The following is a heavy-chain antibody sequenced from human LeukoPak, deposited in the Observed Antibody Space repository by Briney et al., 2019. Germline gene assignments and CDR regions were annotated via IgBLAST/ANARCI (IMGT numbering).Heavy chain of an antibody. CDR1: GFTFSNYD. J-gene: IGHJ4*02. CDR3: AKPSSGNYPPTGY. CDR2: ISGSGDRT. Sequence: PGGSLRLSCAASGFTFSNYDVSWVRQAPGKGLEWVSAISGSGDRTHYADSVKGRFTISRDNSKNMLYLRIDSLRAEDTAVYYCAKPSSGNYPPTGYWGQGTLVTVSS. D-gene: IGHD1-26*01. V-gene: IGHV3-23*01.